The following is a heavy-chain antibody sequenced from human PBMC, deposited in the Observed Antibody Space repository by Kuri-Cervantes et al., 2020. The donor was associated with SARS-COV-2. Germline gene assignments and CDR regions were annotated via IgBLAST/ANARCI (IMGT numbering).Heavy chain of an antibody. V-gene: IGHV1-18*01. J-gene: IGHJ6*03. CDR2: ISAYNGNT. CDR3: ARDIVGAPYYYYYYMDV. CDR1: GYTFTSYG. Sequence: DSVKVSCKASGYTFTSYGISWVRQAPGQGLEWMGWISAYNGNTNYAQKLQGRVTMTTDTSTSTAYMELRSLRSDDTAVYYCARDIVGAPYYYYYYMDVWGKGTTVTVSS. D-gene: IGHD1-26*01.